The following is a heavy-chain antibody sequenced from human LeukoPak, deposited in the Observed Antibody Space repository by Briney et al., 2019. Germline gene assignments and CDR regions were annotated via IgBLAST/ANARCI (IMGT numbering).Heavy chain of an antibody. CDR2: INPNSGGT. CDR3: ARGIAVINWFDP. CDR1: GYTFTGYY. D-gene: IGHD6-19*01. J-gene: IGHJ5*02. Sequence: ASVKVSCKASGYTFTGYYMHWVRQAPGQGLEWMGWINPNSGGTNYAQKFQGRVTMTRDTSISTAYMELRSLRSDDTAVYYCARGIAVINWFDPWGQGTLVTVSS. V-gene: IGHV1-2*02.